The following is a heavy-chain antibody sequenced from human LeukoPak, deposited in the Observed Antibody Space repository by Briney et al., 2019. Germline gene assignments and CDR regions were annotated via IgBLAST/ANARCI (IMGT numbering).Heavy chain of an antibody. CDR2: IYHSGGT. CDR1: GASISGHY. J-gene: IGHJ4*02. Sequence: SETLSLTCTVSGASISGHYWTWIRQPPGKALEGIGYIYHSGGTTYKPSLKSRVTISVYTSDNQVSLRLTSVTAADAAVYYCARVGSYDSSGYYFTDWGQGTPVTVSS. D-gene: IGHD3-22*01. CDR3: ARVGSYDSSGYYFTD. V-gene: IGHV4-59*11.